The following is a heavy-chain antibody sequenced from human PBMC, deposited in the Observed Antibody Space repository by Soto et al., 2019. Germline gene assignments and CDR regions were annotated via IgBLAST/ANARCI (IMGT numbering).Heavy chain of an antibody. CDR3: AREGGSIGGWFGRKFDS. CDR2: ISSGGTTT. V-gene: IGHV3-23*01. J-gene: IGHJ4*02. Sequence: PGGSLRLSCAASGFSFGSYALSWVRQAPGKGLEWVSTISSGGTTTFYAASVEGRFTISRDKSKNTLYLQMNSLRADDTAVYYCAREGGSIGGWFGRKFDSWGQGTQVTVSS. CDR1: GFSFGSYA. D-gene: IGHD6-19*01.